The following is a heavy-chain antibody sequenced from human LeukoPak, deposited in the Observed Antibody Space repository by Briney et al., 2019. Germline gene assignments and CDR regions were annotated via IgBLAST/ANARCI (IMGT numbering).Heavy chain of an antibody. D-gene: IGHD6-19*01. V-gene: IGHV4-59*01. J-gene: IGHJ4*02. CDR1: GGSISSYY. CDR3: ARGGGGEYSSGWYDY. CDR2: ISYSGNT. Sequence: SETLSLTCTVSGGSISSYYWSWIRQPPGKGLEWIGYISYSGNTNYNPSLKSRVTISVATSKNQFSLNLSSVTAADTAVYYCARGGGGEYSSGWYDYWGQGTLVTVSS.